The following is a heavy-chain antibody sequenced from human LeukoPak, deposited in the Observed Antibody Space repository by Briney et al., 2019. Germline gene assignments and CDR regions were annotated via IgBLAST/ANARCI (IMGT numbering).Heavy chain of an antibody. D-gene: IGHD6-13*01. V-gene: IGHV1-3*01. CDR2: INAGNGNT. J-gene: IGHJ4*02. Sequence: ASVKVSCKASGYTFTSYGISWVRQAAGQRLEWMGWINAGNGNTKYSQKFQGRVTITRDTSASTAYMELSSLRSEDTAVYYCARDLSSSYFDYWGQGTLVTVSS. CDR3: ARDLSSSYFDY. CDR1: GYTFTSYG.